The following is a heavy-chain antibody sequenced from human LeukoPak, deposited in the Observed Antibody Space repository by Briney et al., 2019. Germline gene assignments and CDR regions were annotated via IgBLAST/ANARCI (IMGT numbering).Heavy chain of an antibody. J-gene: IGHJ6*03. Sequence: PLETLSLTCTVSGDSISSGVSYWGWIRQRPGKGLEWIAYIFYSGSTYYNPSLKSRVTISVDTSNNHFSLEVRSVTAADTAVYFCARLHYNYYYMDVWGKGTPVTVSS. V-gene: IGHV4-31*03. CDR3: ARLHYNYYYMDV. D-gene: IGHD1-14*01. CDR2: IFYSGST. CDR1: GDSISSGVSY.